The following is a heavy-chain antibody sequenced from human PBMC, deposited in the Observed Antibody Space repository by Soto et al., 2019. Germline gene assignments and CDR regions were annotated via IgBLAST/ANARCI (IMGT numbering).Heavy chain of an antibody. Sequence: QVQLVESGGGVVQPGRSLRLSCAASGFTFSSYGMHWVRQAPGKGLEWVSLIWYDGTNRYYADSVKGRFTISRDNSKNTLYLQMNSLRAEDRAVYYCVRSSGSHGPGDFQHWGQGTLVTVSS. CDR2: IWYDGTNR. V-gene: IGHV3-33*01. CDR1: GFTFSSYG. J-gene: IGHJ1*01. D-gene: IGHD1-26*01. CDR3: VRSSGSHGPGDFQH.